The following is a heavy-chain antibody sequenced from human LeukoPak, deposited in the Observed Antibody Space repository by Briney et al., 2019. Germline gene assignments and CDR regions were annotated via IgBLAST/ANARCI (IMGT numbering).Heavy chain of an antibody. D-gene: IGHD2-15*01. CDR3: AKDRVVSEDWYFDL. J-gene: IGHJ2*01. V-gene: IGHV3-9*01. CDR1: GFTFDDYA. CDR2: ISWNSGSI. Sequence: GGSLRLSCAASGFTFDDYAMHWVRQAPGKGLEWVSGISWNSGSIGYADSVKGRFTISRDNAKNFLYLQMNSLRAEDTALYYCAKDRVVSEDWYFDLWGRGTLVTVSS.